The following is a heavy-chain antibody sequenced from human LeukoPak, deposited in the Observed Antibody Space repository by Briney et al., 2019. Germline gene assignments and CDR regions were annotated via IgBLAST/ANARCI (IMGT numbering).Heavy chain of an antibody. V-gene: IGHV3-48*04. D-gene: IGHD2-21*02. CDR3: ARDAAYCGGDCYSELGAFDI. CDR2: ISSSSGTI. J-gene: IGHJ3*02. Sequence: GGSLRLSCAASGFTFSRFSMNWVRQAPGKGLEWVSYISSSSGTIYYADSVKGRFTISRDNAKNSLYLQMNSLRAEDTAVYYCARDAAYCGGDCYSELGAFDIWGQGTMVTVSS. CDR1: GFTFSRFS.